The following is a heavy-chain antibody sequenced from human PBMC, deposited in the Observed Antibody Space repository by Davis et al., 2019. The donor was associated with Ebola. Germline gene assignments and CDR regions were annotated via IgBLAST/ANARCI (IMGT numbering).Heavy chain of an antibody. D-gene: IGHD3-3*01. Sequence: SETLSLTCAVYGGSFSGYYWSWIRQPPGKGLESIGEINHSGSTYYNPSLKSRVTISVDTSKNQFSLKLSSVTAADTAVYYCARPNTIFGVVTNWGQGTLVTVSS. CDR2: INHSGST. CDR1: GGSFSGYY. J-gene: IGHJ4*02. CDR3: ARPNTIFGVVTN. V-gene: IGHV4-34*01.